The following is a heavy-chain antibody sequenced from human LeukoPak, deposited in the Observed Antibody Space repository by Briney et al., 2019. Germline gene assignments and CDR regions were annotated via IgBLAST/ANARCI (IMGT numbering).Heavy chain of an antibody. D-gene: IGHD2-15*01. CDR3: ARAPVSPYCSGGSCYSDWFDP. CDR1: GYTFTSYA. Sequence: ASVKVSCKASGYTFTSYAMHWVRQAPGQRLEWMGWINAGNGNTKYSQKFQGRVTITRDTSASTAYMELSSLRSEDTAVYYCARAPVSPYCSGGSCYSDWFDPWGQGTLVTVSS. CDR2: INAGNGNT. J-gene: IGHJ5*02. V-gene: IGHV1-3*01.